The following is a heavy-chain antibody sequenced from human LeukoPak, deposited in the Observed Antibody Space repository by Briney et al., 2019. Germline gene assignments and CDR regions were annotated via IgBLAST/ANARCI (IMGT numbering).Heavy chain of an antibody. CDR3: AKHPGYYYYMDV. J-gene: IGHJ6*03. CDR1: GFTFSSYA. V-gene: IGHV3-23*01. Sequence: PGGSLRLSCAASGFTFSSYAMTWVRQAPGKGLEWVSAISGSGSSTYYADSVKGRFTISRDNSKNTLYLQMNSLRAEDTAVYYCAKHPGYYYYMDVWGKGTTVTVSS. CDR2: ISGSGSST.